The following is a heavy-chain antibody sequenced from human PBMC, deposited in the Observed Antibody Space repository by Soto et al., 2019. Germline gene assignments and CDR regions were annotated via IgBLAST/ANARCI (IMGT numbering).Heavy chain of an antibody. CDR1: GGSISSSSYY. CDR2: IYYSGST. Sequence: QLQLQESGPGLVKPSETLSLTCTVSGGSISSSSYYWGWIRQPPGKGLEWIGSIYYSGSTYYNPSRNSRVTISVDTSTTQCALNLSAVTAADTAVYYCARHTPAISISDHWGQGTLVTVSS. V-gene: IGHV4-39*01. J-gene: IGHJ4*02. D-gene: IGHD2-15*01. CDR3: ARHTPAISISDH.